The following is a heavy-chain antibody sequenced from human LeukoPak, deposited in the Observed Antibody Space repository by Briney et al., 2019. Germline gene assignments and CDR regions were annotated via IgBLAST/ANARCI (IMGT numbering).Heavy chain of an antibody. V-gene: IGHV3-21*01. Sequence: GGSLRLSCAVSGFTFSSYSMNWVRQAPGKGLEWVSSISSSSSYIYYADSVKGRFTISRDNAKNSLYLQMNSLRAEDTAVYYCARVRTLAGLRDAFDIWGQGTMVTVSS. CDR2: ISSSSSYI. D-gene: IGHD6-19*01. CDR1: GFTFSSYS. CDR3: ARVRTLAGLRDAFDI. J-gene: IGHJ3*02.